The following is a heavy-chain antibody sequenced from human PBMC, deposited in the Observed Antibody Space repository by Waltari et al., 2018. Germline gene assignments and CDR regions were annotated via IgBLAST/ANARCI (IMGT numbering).Heavy chain of an antibody. CDR2: SSGSGGST. V-gene: IGHV3-23*01. J-gene: IGHJ6*02. CDR1: GFTFSSYA. CDR3: ANSEDYYYYGMDV. D-gene: IGHD6-25*01. Sequence: EVQLLESGGGLVQPGGSLRLSCAASGFTFSSYAMSWVRRAPGKGLGGVPVSSGSGGSTYYADSVKGRVTISRDNSKNTLYLQMNSLRAEDTAVYYCANSEDYYYYGMDVWGQGTTVTVSS.